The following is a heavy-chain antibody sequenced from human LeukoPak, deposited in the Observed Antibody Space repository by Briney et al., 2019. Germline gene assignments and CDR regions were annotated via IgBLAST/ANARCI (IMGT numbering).Heavy chain of an antibody. CDR3: AKGVWRAFDI. V-gene: IGHV3-23*01. CDR2: ISGSGDST. CDR1: GFTFSSNA. J-gene: IGHJ3*02. Sequence: PGGSLRLSCAASGFTFSSNAMSWVRQAPGKELEWVSAISGSGDSTYYADSVKGWFTISRDNSKNTLYLQMNSLRAEDTAVYYCAKGVWRAFDIWGQGTMVTVSS.